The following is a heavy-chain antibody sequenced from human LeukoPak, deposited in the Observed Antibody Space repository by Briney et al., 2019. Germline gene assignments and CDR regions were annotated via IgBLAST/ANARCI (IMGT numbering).Heavy chain of an antibody. V-gene: IGHV1-2*02. J-gene: IGHJ4*02. CDR1: GYXFTGYY. CDR3: VSDCSGGSCYGYFDY. CDR2: IDPNSGGT. D-gene: IGHD2-15*01. Sequence: ASVKVSCKTSGYXFTGYYIHWVRQAPGQGLEWMGWIDPNSGGTNYAQKFQGRVTMTRDTSISTAYMEVSRLRSDDTAVYYCVSDCSGGSCYGYFDYWGQGTLVTVSS.